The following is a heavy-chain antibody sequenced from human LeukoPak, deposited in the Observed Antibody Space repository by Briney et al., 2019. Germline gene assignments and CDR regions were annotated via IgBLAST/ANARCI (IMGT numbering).Heavy chain of an antibody. Sequence: SETLSLTCAVYGGSFSGYYWTWIRQPPGKGLEWIGEINHSGSTSYNPSLKSRVTISVDTSKNQFSLKLSSVTAADTAVYYCARGSPRDSMRSWFDPWGQGTLVTVSS. J-gene: IGHJ5*02. CDR1: GGSFSGYY. CDR2: INHSGST. V-gene: IGHV4-34*01. D-gene: IGHD3-22*01. CDR3: ARGSPRDSMRSWFDP.